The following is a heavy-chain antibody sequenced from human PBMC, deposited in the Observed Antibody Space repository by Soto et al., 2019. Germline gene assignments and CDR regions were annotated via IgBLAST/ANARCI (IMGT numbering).Heavy chain of an antibody. CDR3: ARASGESYPGSRVFDS. V-gene: IGHV3-7*03. CDR1: GFTFSRFW. CDR2: IKEDGSEK. D-gene: IGHD3-10*01. J-gene: IGHJ4*02. Sequence: EVQLVESGGGLVQPGGFLRLSCAASGFTFSRFWMSWVRQAPGKGLEWVANIKEDGSEKYYVDSVKGRFTISRDNAKNTLYLQMNSLRAEDTAIYYCARASGESYPGSRVFDSWGQGTRVTVSS.